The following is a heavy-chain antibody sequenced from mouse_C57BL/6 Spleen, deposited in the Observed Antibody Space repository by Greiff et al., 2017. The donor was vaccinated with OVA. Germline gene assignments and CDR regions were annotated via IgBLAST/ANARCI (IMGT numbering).Heavy chain of an antibody. V-gene: IGHV1-55*01. CDR3: AKWEGKAWFAY. CDR2: IYPGSGST. CDR1: GYTFTSYW. J-gene: IGHJ3*01. D-gene: IGHD4-1*01. Sequence: QVQLQQPGAELVKPGASVKMSCKASGYTFTSYWITWVKQRPGQGLEWIGDIYPGSGSTNYNEKFKSKATLTADTSSSTAYKQLSSLTSEDSADYCCAKWEGKAWFAYWGQGTLVTVSA.